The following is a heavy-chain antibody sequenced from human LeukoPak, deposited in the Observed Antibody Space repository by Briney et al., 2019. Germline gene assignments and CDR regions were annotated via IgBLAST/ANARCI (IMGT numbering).Heavy chain of an antibody. Sequence: PSETLSLTCAVYGGSFSYYYWTWIRQPPEKGLEWIGEINHSGSTNYNPSLKSRVTISVDTSKNQFSLKLTSVTAADTAVYYCARASRGHDYWGQGTLVTVSS. J-gene: IGHJ4*02. V-gene: IGHV4-34*01. CDR3: ARASRGHDY. CDR2: INHSGST. CDR1: GGSFSYYY. D-gene: IGHD3-10*01.